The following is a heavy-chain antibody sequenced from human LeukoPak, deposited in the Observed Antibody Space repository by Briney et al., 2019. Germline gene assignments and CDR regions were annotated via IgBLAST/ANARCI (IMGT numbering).Heavy chain of an antibody. Sequence: SETLSLTCTVSGGSVSSGSYYWSWIRQPPGKGLEWIGYIYYSGSTNYNPSLKSRVTISVDTSKNQFSLKLSSVTAADTAVYYCARLPWFDPWGQGTLVTVSS. CDR2: IYYSGST. CDR3: ARLPWFDP. CDR1: GGSVSSGSYY. D-gene: IGHD5-18*01. J-gene: IGHJ5*02. V-gene: IGHV4-61*01.